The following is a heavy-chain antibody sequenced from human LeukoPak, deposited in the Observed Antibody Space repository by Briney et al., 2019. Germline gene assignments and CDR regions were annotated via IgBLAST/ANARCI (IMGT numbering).Heavy chain of an antibody. Sequence: GRSLRLSCAASGSTFSSYGMHWVRQAPGKGLEWVAVISYDGSNKYYADSVKGRFTISRDNSKNTLYLQMSSLRAEDTAVYYCAKVFSLYLAAAGEFDYWGQGTLVTVSS. J-gene: IGHJ4*02. CDR1: GSTFSSYG. CDR2: ISYDGSNK. D-gene: IGHD6-13*01. CDR3: AKVFSLYLAAAGEFDY. V-gene: IGHV3-30*18.